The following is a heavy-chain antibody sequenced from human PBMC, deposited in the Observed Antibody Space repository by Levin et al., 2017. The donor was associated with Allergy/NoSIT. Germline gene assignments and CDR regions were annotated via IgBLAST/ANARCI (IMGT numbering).Heavy chain of an antibody. J-gene: IGHJ4*02. D-gene: IGHD1-1*01. CDR1: GFTFSNYA. CDR3: VREIAEEGT. Sequence: GESLKISCAASGFTFSNYAMHWVRQAPGKGLEWVGVISDDGSSEFYIDSVKGRFTISRENSKNRLYLQMDSLRAEDTALYYCVREIAEEGTWGQGTLVIVSS. CDR2: ISDDGSSE. V-gene: IGHV3-30-3*01.